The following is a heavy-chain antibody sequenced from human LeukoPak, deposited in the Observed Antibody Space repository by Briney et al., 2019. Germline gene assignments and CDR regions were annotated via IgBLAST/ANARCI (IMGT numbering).Heavy chain of an antibody. J-gene: IGHJ4*02. D-gene: IGHD6-13*01. CDR2: FDPEHGET. V-gene: IGHV1-24*01. Sequence: ASVKVSCKVSGYTLTELSIHWVRQAPGKGLEWMGGFDPEHGETIYAQKFQGRVTMTEDTSTDTAYMELSSLRSEDTAVYYCATVGYSSSWYYYWGQGTLVTVSS. CDR1: GYTLTELS. CDR3: ATVGYSSSWYYY.